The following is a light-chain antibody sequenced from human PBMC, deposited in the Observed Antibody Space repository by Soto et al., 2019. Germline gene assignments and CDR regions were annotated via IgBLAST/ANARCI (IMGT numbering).Light chain of an antibody. Sequence: EIAMTQSPATLSVSPGERATLSCRANQSVRSNLAWYQQKPGQAPRLLIYGASTRATGIPARFSGSGSGTEFTLIISSLQSEDFAVYYCHQYNNWPRTFGQGTKLEIK. CDR3: HQYNNWPRT. J-gene: IGKJ2*01. CDR1: QSVRSN. CDR2: GAS. V-gene: IGKV3-15*01.